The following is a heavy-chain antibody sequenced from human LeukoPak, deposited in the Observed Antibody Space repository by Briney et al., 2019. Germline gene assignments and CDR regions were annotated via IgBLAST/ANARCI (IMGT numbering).Heavy chain of an antibody. Sequence: SETLSLTCSVSGDSISSGGYYWSWIRPHPGKGLEWIGYIYYSGSTYYNPSLKSRVTISVDTSKNQFSLRLSSVTAADTAVYYCARDKAGTRDYWGQGTLVTVSS. D-gene: IGHD1-1*01. CDR3: ARDKAGTRDY. CDR2: IYYSGST. CDR1: GDSISSGGYY. V-gene: IGHV4-31*03. J-gene: IGHJ4*02.